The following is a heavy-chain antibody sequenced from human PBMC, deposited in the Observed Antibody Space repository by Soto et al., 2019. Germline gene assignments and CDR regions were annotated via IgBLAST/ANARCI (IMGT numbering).Heavy chain of an antibody. Sequence: EASVKVSCKASGYTFTSYGISWVRQAPGQGLEWMGWISAYNGNTNYAQKLQGRVTMTTDTSTSTAYMELRSLRSDDTAVYHCARDLIRWQWLSSRDYFDYWGQGTLVTVSS. D-gene: IGHD6-19*01. CDR3: ARDLIRWQWLSSRDYFDY. CDR1: GYTFTSYG. CDR2: ISAYNGNT. V-gene: IGHV1-18*01. J-gene: IGHJ4*02.